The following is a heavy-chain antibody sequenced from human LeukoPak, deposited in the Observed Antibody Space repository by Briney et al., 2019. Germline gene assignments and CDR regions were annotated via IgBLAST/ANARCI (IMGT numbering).Heavy chain of an antibody. CDR3: ARQNYYDSSGYSTSLGNNYFDY. Sequence: SVKVSCKASGATFSSYAISWVRQAPGQGLEWMGGIIPIFGTANYAQKFQGRVTITADESTSTAYMELSSLRSEDTAVYYCARQNYYDSSGYSTSLGNNYFDYWGQGTLVTVSS. D-gene: IGHD3-22*01. V-gene: IGHV1-69*13. CDR2: IIPIFGTA. J-gene: IGHJ4*02. CDR1: GATFSSYA.